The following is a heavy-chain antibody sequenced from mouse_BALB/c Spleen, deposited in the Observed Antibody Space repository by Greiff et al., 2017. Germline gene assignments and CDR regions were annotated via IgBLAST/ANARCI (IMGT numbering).Heavy chain of an antibody. D-gene: IGHD1-1*01. CDR1: GFSLTSYG. J-gene: IGHJ4*01. CDR3: ARNWATTVVPYAMDY. CDR2: IWSGGST. Sequence: VQVVESGPGLVAPSQSLSITCTVSGFSLTSYGVHWVRQSPGKGLEWLGVIWSGGSTDYNAAFISRLSISKDNSKSQVFFKMNSLQANDTAIYYCARNWATTVVPYAMDYWGQGTSVTVSS. V-gene: IGHV2-2*02.